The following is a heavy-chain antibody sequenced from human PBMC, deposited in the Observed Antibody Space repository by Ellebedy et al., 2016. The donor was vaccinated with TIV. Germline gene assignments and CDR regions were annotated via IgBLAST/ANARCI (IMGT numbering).Heavy chain of an antibody. CDR3: TRRDGYTFYY. Sequence: SETLSLTCTVSGGSIGSTSYFWGWVRQSPGKGLEWLGSVDYTGNTHHNPSLSNRVTISVDTSKNHFSLRLDSVTAADTAVYYCTRRDGYTFYYWGQGTLITVSS. CDR2: VDYTGNT. V-gene: IGHV4-39*02. D-gene: IGHD5-24*01. J-gene: IGHJ4*02. CDR1: GGSIGSTSYF.